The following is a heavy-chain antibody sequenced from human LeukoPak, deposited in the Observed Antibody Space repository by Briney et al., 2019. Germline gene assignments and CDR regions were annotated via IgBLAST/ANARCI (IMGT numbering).Heavy chain of an antibody. V-gene: IGHV1-18*01. Sequence: ASVKVTCNASGFSFTSFGFSWVRQAPGQGLEWMGWISAYNGNTNYAQNLQGRVTMTTDASTSTVYMELRSLRSDDTAVYYCARDYEWELREMVYYFDYWGQGTLVTVSS. CDR1: GFSFTSFG. J-gene: IGHJ4*02. CDR2: ISAYNGNT. D-gene: IGHD1-26*01. CDR3: ARDYEWELREMVYYFDY.